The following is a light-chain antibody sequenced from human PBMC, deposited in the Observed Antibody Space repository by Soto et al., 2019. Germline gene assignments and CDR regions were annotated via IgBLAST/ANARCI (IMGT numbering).Light chain of an antibody. CDR1: QSISTW. CDR2: KAS. CDR3: QQYSTYPLT. V-gene: IGKV1-5*03. Sequence: DIQMTQSPSTLSASVGDRVTITCRASQSISTWLAWYQQKPGKAPKLLIYKASSLEAGVPSRFGGSGSGTLFNITISSLHPDDFATYYCQQYSTYPLTFGGGTTVDIQ. J-gene: IGKJ4*01.